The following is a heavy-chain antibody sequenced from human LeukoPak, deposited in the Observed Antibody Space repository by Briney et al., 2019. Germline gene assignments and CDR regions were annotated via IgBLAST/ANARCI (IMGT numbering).Heavy chain of an antibody. Sequence: GSLRLSCAASGFIFNTYSMNWVRQAPGKGLEWVSYISSGSSTIYYADSVKGRFTISRDNAKNSLYLQMNSLRAEDTAVYYCARSAYQLLSPFDYWGQGTLVTVSS. V-gene: IGHV3-48*01. CDR2: ISSGSSTI. CDR3: ARSAYQLLSPFDY. D-gene: IGHD2-2*01. J-gene: IGHJ4*02. CDR1: GFIFNTYS.